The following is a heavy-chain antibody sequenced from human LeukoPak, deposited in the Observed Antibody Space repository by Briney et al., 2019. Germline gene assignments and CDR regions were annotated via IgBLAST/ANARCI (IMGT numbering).Heavy chain of an antibody. D-gene: IGHD5-24*01. CDR2: ISGSGGST. J-gene: IGHJ4*02. CDR1: GFTFSSYA. V-gene: IGHV3-23*01. CDR3: ARVPRDLPPYFDY. Sequence: PGGSLRLSCAASGFTFSSYAMSWVRQAPGKGLEWVSAISGSGGSTYYADPVKGRFTISRDNAKNSLYLQMNSLRAEDTAVYYCARVPRDLPPYFDYWGQGILVTVSS.